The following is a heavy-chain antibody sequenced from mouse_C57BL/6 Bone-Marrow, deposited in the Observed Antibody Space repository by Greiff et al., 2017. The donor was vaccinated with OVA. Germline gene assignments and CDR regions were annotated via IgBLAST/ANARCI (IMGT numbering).Heavy chain of an antibody. CDR2: IDPENGDT. Sequence: EVQLQQSGAELVRPGASVKLSCTASGFNIKDDYMHWVKQRPEQGLEWIGWIDPENGDTEYASKFQGKAPIPADTSSNTAYLQLSSLTSEDTAVYYCTTPLLLRSFAYWGQGTLVTVSA. V-gene: IGHV14-4*01. CDR1: GFNIKDDY. D-gene: IGHD2-10*01. J-gene: IGHJ3*01. CDR3: TTPLLLRSFAY.